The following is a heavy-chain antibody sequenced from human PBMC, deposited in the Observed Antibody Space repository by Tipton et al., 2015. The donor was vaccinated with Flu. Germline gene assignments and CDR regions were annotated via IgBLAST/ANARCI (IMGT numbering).Heavy chain of an antibody. Sequence: LRLSCTVSGGSITNNNYYWGWIRQSPGKGLEWIGSINYSGSTYYNLSLKSRVTISLDTSKNQFSLKLSSVTAADTAVYYCARATLYYYGSGTSYYFDYWGQGTLVTVSS. CDR3: ARATLYYYGSGTSYYFDY. D-gene: IGHD3-10*01. V-gene: IGHV4-39*07. CDR1: GGSITNNNYY. CDR2: INYSGST. J-gene: IGHJ4*02.